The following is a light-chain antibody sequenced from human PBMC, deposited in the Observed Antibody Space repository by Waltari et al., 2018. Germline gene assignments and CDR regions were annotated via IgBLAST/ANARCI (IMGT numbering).Light chain of an antibody. CDR1: QGVFYGSSNKNF. CDR3: QQYYSTIFT. V-gene: IGKV4-1*01. J-gene: IGKJ3*01. Sequence: IEVTQSPDSLSVSLVGRATIDVRCSQGVFYGSSNKNFFAWYQQKPGQPPKLLIDWSSTREAGVPDRFRRSGFGTDFTLTIRSLQAEDGAVYYCQQYYSTIFTFGPGTKVDIK. CDR2: WSS.